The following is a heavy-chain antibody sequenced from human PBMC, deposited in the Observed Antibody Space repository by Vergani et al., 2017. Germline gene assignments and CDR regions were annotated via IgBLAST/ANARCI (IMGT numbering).Heavy chain of an antibody. J-gene: IGHJ4*02. D-gene: IGHD3-10*01. Sequence: EVQLVESGGGLVKPGGSLRLSCAASGFTFSSYSMNWVRQAPGKGLEWVSSISSSSSTIYYADSVKGRFTISRDNAKNSLYLQMNSLRAEDTAVYYCASNSGGYYGSGDDYWGQGTLVTVSS. CDR3: ASNSGGYYGSGDDY. CDR2: ISSSSSTI. V-gene: IGHV3-21*01. CDR1: GFTFSSYS.